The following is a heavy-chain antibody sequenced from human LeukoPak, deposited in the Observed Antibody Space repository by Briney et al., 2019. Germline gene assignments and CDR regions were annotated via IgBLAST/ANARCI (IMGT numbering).Heavy chain of an antibody. Sequence: GGSLKLSCAASGFTFSGSAMHWVRQAPGKGLEWVANIKQDGSEKYYVDSVKGRFTISRDNAKNSLYLQMNSLRAEDTAVYYCARYHDYGDYYWFDPWGQGTLVTVSS. D-gene: IGHD4-17*01. CDR1: GFTFSGSA. V-gene: IGHV3-7*01. J-gene: IGHJ5*02. CDR2: IKQDGSEK. CDR3: ARYHDYGDYYWFDP.